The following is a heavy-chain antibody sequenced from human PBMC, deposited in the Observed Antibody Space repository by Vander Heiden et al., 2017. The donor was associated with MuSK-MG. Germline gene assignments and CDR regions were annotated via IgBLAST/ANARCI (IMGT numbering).Heavy chain of an antibody. D-gene: IGHD3-22*01. Sequence: QVQLVQSGAEVKKPGASVTVSCKASGYTFTSYGISWVRQAPGQGLEWMGWISAYNGNTNYAQKLQGRVTMTTDTSTSTAYMELRSLRSDDTAVYYCARDSIYYYDSSGYFADYWGQGTLVTVSS. CDR3: ARDSIYYYDSSGYFADY. J-gene: IGHJ4*02. V-gene: IGHV1-18*01. CDR2: ISAYNGNT. CDR1: GYTFTSYG.